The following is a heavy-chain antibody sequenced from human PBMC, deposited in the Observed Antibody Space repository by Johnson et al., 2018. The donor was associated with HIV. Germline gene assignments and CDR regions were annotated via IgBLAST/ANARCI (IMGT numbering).Heavy chain of an antibody. D-gene: IGHD2-15*01. CDR2: IKWNGGST. CDR3: VRDQECCSGGRCRDAFDI. Sequence: VQLVESGGGVVRPGGSLRLSCTASGFTFDDYGMSWVRQAPGKGLEWVSGIKWNGGSTGYGDSVKGRFTISRDNVKKSLYLQMNSLRDEDTAFYYCVRDQECCSGGRCRDAFDIWGQGTMVTVSS. J-gene: IGHJ3*02. CDR1: GFTFDDYG. V-gene: IGHV3-20*04.